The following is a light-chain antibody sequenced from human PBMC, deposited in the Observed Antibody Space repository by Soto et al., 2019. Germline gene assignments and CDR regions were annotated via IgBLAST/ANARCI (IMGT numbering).Light chain of an antibody. Sequence: ERVMTQSPDTLSVSPGEGVTLSCRASQSVSSDLAWYQQKPGQSPRLLMYGASTRATDIPARFSGGGSGTEFTLTISSLQSEDVAIYYCQQYHDWPPITFGPGTKVEIK. CDR1: QSVSSD. V-gene: IGKV3-15*01. CDR3: QQYHDWPPIT. J-gene: IGKJ3*01. CDR2: GAS.